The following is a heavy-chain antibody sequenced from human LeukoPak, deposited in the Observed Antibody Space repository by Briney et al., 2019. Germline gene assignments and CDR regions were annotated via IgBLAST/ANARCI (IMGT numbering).Heavy chain of an antibody. CDR3: AMDYYDSNGYSRGWDY. Sequence: GGSLRLSCAASGFTFSSYGMHWVRRAPGKGLEWVAVSSTHGSDEYYADSVKGRFTVFSDNSKKTVYLQMDSLRAEDTAVYHCAMDYYDSNGYSRGWDYWGQGTLVTVSS. D-gene: IGHD3-22*01. V-gene: IGHV3-30*19. CDR2: SSTHGSDE. J-gene: IGHJ4*02. CDR1: GFTFSSYG.